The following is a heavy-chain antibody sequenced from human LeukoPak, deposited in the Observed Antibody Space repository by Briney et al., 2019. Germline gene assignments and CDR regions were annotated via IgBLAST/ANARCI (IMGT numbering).Heavy chain of an antibody. V-gene: IGHV3-53*01. D-gene: IGHD6-13*01. CDR3: ARDWIAAAGTGTRLGTGNWFDP. J-gene: IGHJ5*02. Sequence: GGSLRLSCAASGFTVSSNYMSWVRQAPGKGLEWVSVIYSGGSTYYADSVKGRFTISRDNSKNTLYLQMNSLRAEDTAVYYCARDWIAAAGTGTRLGTGNWFDPWGQGTLVTVSS. CDR2: IYSGGST. CDR1: GFTVSSNY.